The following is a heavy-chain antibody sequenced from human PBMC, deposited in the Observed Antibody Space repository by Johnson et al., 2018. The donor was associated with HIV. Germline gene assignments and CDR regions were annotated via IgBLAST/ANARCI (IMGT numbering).Heavy chain of an antibody. CDR3: AKDPVQGVGLDI. CDR2: IRSDGSNE. D-gene: IGHD2-8*02. V-gene: IGHV3-30*02. J-gene: IGHJ3*02. CDR1: GFTFSSYG. Sequence: QVQLVESGGGVVQPGGSLRLSCAASGFTFSSYGMHWVRQAPGKGLEWVAFIRSDGSNEYYADSVKDRFTISRDNSKNTLYMQMNSLRAEDTAVYYCAKDPVQGVGLDIWGQGTMVTVSS.